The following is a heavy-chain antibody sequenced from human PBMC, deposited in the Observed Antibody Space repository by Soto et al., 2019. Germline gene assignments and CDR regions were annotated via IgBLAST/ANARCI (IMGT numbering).Heavy chain of an antibody. CDR3: ARGIAVAERGWFDP. V-gene: IGHV4-39*01. CDR1: GASSSSSSYY. J-gene: IGHJ5*02. CDR2: IYYSGST. D-gene: IGHD6-19*01. Sequence: QLLQQSSAPGLEKPSEPLSPTCTVSGASSSSSSYYWGWIQPPPGKVVEWIGSIYYSGSTYYTPSLKSRVTISVDTSKNQFSLKLSSVTAADTAVYYCARGIAVAERGWFDPWGQGTLVTVSS.